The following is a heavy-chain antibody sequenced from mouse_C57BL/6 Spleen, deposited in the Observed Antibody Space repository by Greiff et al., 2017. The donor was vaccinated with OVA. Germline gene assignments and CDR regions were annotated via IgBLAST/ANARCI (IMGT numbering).Heavy chain of an antibody. D-gene: IGHD2-1*01. CDR3: ARFIYGNSYFDY. J-gene: IGHJ2*01. V-gene: IGHV5-17*01. CDR2: ISSGSSTI. Sequence: EVNVVESGGGLVKPGGSLKLSCAASGFTFSDYGMHWVRQAPEKGLEWVAYISSGSSTIYYADTVKGRFTISRDNAKNTLFLQMTSLRSEDTAMYYCARFIYGNSYFDYWGQGTTLTVSS. CDR1: GFTFSDYG.